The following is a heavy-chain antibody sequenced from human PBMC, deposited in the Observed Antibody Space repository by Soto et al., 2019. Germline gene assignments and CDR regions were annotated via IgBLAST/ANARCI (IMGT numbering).Heavy chain of an antibody. V-gene: IGHV1-18*01. CDR3: ARAQYYDILTGYYVDYYYYGMDV. CDR2: ISAYNGNT. J-gene: IGHJ6*02. D-gene: IGHD3-9*01. Sequence: ASVKVSCKASGYTFIRYGISWVRQAPGQGLEWMGWISAYNGNTNYAQKLQGRVTMTTDTSTSTAYMELRSLRSDDTAVYYCARAQYYDILTGYYVDYYYYGMDVWGQGTTVTVSS. CDR1: GYTFIRYG.